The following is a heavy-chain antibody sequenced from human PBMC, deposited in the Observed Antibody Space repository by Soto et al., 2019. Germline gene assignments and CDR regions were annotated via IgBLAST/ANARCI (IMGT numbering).Heavy chain of an antibody. CDR1: GYTLTELS. Sequence: AALVKVSCKVSGYTLTELSMHWVRQAPGKVLEWMGGFDPEDGETIYAQKFQGRVTMTEDTSTDTAYMELSSLRSEDTAVYYCATVSNYYDSSGIAPFDYWGQGTLVTVSS. CDR2: FDPEDGET. V-gene: IGHV1-24*01. D-gene: IGHD3-22*01. J-gene: IGHJ4*02. CDR3: ATVSNYYDSSGIAPFDY.